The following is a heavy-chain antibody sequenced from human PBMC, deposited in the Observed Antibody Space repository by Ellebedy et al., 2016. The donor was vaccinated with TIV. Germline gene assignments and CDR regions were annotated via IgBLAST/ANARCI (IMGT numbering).Heavy chain of an antibody. CDR3: ARDSVSGGILDY. D-gene: IGHD2-15*01. Sequence: SQTLSLTCSISGVHVSSNSAAWNRITQSPPRGLDWMGRTYYKSKWYNDFAESVKSRMTINPDTSKNQFSLQLTSVTPEDTAVYYCARDSVSGGILDYWGQGTLVTVSS. CDR1: GVHVSSNSAA. V-gene: IGHV6-1*01. J-gene: IGHJ4*02. CDR2: TYYKSKWYN.